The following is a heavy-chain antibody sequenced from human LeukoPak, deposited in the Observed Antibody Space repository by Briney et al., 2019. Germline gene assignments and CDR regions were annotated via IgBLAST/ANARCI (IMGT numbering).Heavy chain of an antibody. D-gene: IGHD3-22*01. Sequence: SETLSLTCTVSGGSISSYYWSWIRQPPGKGLEWIGYIYYSGSTNYNPSLKSRVTTSVDTSKNQFSLKLSSVTAADTAVYYCARGISYYDSSAYFFDYWGQGTLVTVSS. J-gene: IGHJ4*02. V-gene: IGHV4-59*01. CDR1: GGSISSYY. CDR3: ARGISYYDSSAYFFDY. CDR2: IYYSGST.